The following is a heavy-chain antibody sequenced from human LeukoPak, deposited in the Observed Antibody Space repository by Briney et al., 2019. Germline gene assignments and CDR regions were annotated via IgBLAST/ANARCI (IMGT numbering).Heavy chain of an antibody. CDR3: ASKDSIGYCYVY. CDR1: GGSSSGYY. J-gene: IGHJ4*02. V-gene: IGHV4-34*01. D-gene: IGHD3-22*01. Sequence: SETLSLTCAVHGGSSSGYYWSRIRQPPGKGLEWIGEINHSGSTNYDPSLKSRVTISVDTTKNQSSLKLSSVTAADTAVYYCASKDSIGYCYVYWGQGTLVTVSS. CDR2: INHSGST.